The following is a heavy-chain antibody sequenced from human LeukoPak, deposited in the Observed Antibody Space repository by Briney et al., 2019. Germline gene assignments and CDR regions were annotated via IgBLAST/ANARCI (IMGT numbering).Heavy chain of an antibody. CDR3: VKDFGRNIGGPGY. J-gene: IGHJ4*02. D-gene: IGHD2/OR15-2a*01. V-gene: IGHV3-23*01. CDR1: GFTFSTYT. Sequence: AGGSLRLSCAASGFTFSTYTMAWVRQAPGGGLEWVSAISDDGRTYFADSVKGRFAISRDNSKSTLYSQMNSLRAEDTAVYYCVKDFGRNIGGPGYWGRGTLVTVSS. CDR2: ISDDGRT.